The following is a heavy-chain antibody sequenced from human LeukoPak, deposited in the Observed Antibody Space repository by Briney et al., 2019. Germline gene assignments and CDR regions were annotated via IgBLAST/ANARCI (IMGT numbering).Heavy chain of an antibody. V-gene: IGHV3-21*01. CDR2: ISSSSSYI. J-gene: IGHJ4*02. CDR1: GFTFSSYS. CDR3: ARDLEMATPDADY. D-gene: IGHD5-24*01. Sequence: PGGSLRLSCAASGFTFSSYSMTWVRQAPGKGLEWVSSISSSSSYIYYADSVKGRFTISRDNAKNSLYLQMNSLRAEDTAVYYCARDLEMATPDADYWGQGTLVTVSS.